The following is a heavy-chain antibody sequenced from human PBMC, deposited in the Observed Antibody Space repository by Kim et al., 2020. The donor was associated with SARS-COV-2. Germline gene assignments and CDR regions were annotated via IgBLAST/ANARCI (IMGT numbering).Heavy chain of an antibody. CDR1: GYTFTSYG. Sequence: ASVKVSCKASGYTFTSYGISWVRQAPGQGLEWMGWISAYNGNTNYAQKLQGRVTMTTDTSTSTAYMELRSLRSDDTAVYYCARVDGLRVYYAHLGDYWGQGTLVTVSS. J-gene: IGHJ4*02. V-gene: IGHV1-18*01. CDR3: ARVDGLRVYYAHLGDY. D-gene: IGHD2-2*01. CDR2: ISAYNGNT.